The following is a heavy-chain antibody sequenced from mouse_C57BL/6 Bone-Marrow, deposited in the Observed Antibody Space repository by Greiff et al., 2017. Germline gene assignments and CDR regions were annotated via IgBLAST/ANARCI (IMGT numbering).Heavy chain of an antibody. CDR2: FYPGSGSI. V-gene: IGHV1-62-2*01. D-gene: IGHD2-3*01. CDR1: GYTFTEYT. J-gene: IGHJ2*01. CDR3: ARREDDGYYAFFDD. Sequence: QVQLKESGAELAKPGASVKLSCKASGYTFTEYTIHWVKQRSGQGLEWIGWFYPGSGSIKYNEQFKDKATLTAAKYSSTVYMELSRLTSEDSAVYVCARREDDGYYAFFDDWGQGTTLKVAS.